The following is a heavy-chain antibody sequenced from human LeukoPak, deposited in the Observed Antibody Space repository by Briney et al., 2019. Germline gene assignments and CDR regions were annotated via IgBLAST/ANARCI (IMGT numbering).Heavy chain of an antibody. D-gene: IGHD3-22*01. CDR1: GFIFSSYS. Sequence: GGSLRLSCAASGFIFSSYSMNWVRQAPGKGLEWVSYISSGSSTIYYADSVKGRFTISRDNAKNSLYLQMNSLRAEETAVYYCAKDLFWDSSGYYYDYWGQGTLVTVSS. J-gene: IGHJ4*02. CDR3: AKDLFWDSSGYYYDY. CDR2: ISSGSSTI. V-gene: IGHV3-48*01.